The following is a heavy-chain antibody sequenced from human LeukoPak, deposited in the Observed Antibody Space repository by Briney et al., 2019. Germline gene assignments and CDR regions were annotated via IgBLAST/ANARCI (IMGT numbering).Heavy chain of an antibody. CDR1: GLTSSDAW. Sequence: VGSLRLSCAASGLTSSDAWMSWVRQGPGEGLEWGGRIKIKTDGGTTDYAAPVKGRFTITRDDSKNTRNLQMNSLKTEDTAVYYCTTDFVGIAVAGRIPFDYRGQGALLSVSP. D-gene: IGHD6-19*01. V-gene: IGHV3-15*01. CDR3: TTDFVGIAVAGRIPFDY. CDR2: IKIKTDGGTT. J-gene: IGHJ4*02.